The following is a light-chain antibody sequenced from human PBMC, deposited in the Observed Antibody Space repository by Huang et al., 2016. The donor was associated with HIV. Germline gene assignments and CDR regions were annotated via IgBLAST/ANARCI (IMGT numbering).Light chain of an antibody. Sequence: EIVLTQSPGTLSLSPGERATLSCRASQSVSSRYLVWYQQKPGQAPRLLIYGASSRATGITDRFSGSGSGTDFTLTISRLEPEDIAVYYCQQFDGSMYTFGQGTKLEI. CDR1: QSVSSRY. V-gene: IGKV3-20*01. CDR3: QQFDGSMYT. J-gene: IGKJ2*01. CDR2: GAS.